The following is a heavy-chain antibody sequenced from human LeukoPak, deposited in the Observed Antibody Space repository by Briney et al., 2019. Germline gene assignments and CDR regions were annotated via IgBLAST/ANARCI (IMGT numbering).Heavy chain of an antibody. CDR3: ARANPPAISFFDY. J-gene: IGHJ4*02. CDR1: GFTLSGYS. Sequence: PGGSLRLSCAASGFTLSGYSMNWVRQVPGKGLEWVSSISSSSSSIYYADSVKGRFTISRDNAKNSLYLQMNSLRAEDTAVYYCARANPPAISFFDYWGQGTLVTVSS. V-gene: IGHV3-21*01. D-gene: IGHD3-9*01. CDR2: ISSSSSSI.